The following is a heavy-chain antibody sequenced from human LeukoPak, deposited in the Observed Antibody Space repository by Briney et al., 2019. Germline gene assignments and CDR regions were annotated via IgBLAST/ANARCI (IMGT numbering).Heavy chain of an antibody. CDR2: IYYSGST. J-gene: IGHJ4*02. CDR1: GGPLSNYY. Sequence: PSETLSLTCTVSGGPLSNYYWSWIRQPPGKGLEWVGYIYYSGSTNYNPSLVPRVTMSLDTSKNQFSLKLRSVTAADTAVYYCVRSLRLYNFDYWGQGTLVTVSS. V-gene: IGHV4-59*01. CDR3: VRSLRLYNFDY.